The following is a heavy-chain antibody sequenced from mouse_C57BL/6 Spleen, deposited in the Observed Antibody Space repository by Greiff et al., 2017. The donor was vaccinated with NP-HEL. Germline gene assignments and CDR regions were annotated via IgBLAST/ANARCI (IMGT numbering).Heavy chain of an antibody. D-gene: IGHD2-14*01. Sequence: ESGPGLVKPSQSLSLTCSVTGYSITSGYYWNWIRQFPGNKLEWMGYISYDGSNNYNPSLKNRISITRDTSKNQFFLKLNSVTTEDTATYYCARDGGTDYAMDYWGQGTSVTVSS. CDR2: ISYDGSN. CDR1: GYSITSGYY. J-gene: IGHJ4*01. CDR3: ARDGGTDYAMDY. V-gene: IGHV3-6*01.